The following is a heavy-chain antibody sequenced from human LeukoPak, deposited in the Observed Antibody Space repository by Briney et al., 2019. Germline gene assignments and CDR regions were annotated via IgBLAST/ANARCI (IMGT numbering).Heavy chain of an antibody. D-gene: IGHD2-15*01. CDR3: ARCSGSSTYHSDDY. V-gene: IGHV3-21*01. J-gene: IGHJ4*02. CDR1: GFTVSSNY. CDR2: ICSKRRYI. Sequence: PRGSLRLSCAASGFTVSSNYMTWVRQARGKGLEWVSSICSKRRYIYYADSVKGRFTISRDNAKNSLSLQMNSLRAEDTAVYYCARCSGSSTYHSDDYWGQGTLVTVSS.